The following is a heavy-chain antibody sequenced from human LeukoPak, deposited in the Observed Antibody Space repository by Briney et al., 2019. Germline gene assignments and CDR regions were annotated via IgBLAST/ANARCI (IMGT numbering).Heavy chain of an antibody. CDR1: GFTFSSYS. J-gene: IGHJ6*03. Sequence: PGGPLRLSCAASGFTFSSYSMNWVRQAPGKGLEWVSSISSSSSYIYYADSVKGRFTISRDNAKNSLYLQMNSLRAEGTAVYYCARELLDYYYMDVWGKGTTVTVSS. CDR3: ARELLDYYYMDV. V-gene: IGHV3-21*01. CDR2: ISSSSSYI. D-gene: IGHD2-15*01.